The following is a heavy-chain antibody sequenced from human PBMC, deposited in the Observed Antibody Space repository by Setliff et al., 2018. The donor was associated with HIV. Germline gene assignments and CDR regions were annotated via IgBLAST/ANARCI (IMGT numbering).Heavy chain of an antibody. J-gene: IGHJ1*01. Sequence: SETLSLTCNVSGGSISRNYYWGWIRQPPDKGLEWIGSFHYSGSTNYNPSLKSRVTISLDTSENQFSLNLNSVTAADTAVYYCARDISEGFFLERASEHWSQGTLVTVSS. D-gene: IGHD3-3*01. V-gene: IGHV4-59*01. CDR3: ARDISEGFFLERASEH. CDR2: FHYSGST. CDR1: GGSISRNYY.